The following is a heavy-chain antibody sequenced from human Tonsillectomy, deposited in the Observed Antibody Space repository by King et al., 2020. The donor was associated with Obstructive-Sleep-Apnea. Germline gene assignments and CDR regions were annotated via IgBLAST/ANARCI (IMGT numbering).Heavy chain of an antibody. CDR1: GGSISSNNYY. CDR2: ICYSGST. D-gene: IGHD7-27*01. V-gene: IGHV4-39*07. J-gene: IGHJ6*02. CDR3: ARDILTVDSRDGMDV. Sequence: VQLQESGPGLVKPSETLSLTCTVSGGSISSNNYYWDWIRQSPGKGLEWIGSICYSGSTYYNPSLKSRVTISVDTSKNQFSLKLSSVTAADTAVYYCARDILTVDSRDGMDVWGQGTTVTVSS.